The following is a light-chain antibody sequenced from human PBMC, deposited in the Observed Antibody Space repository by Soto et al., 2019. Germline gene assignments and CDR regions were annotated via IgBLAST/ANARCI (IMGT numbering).Light chain of an antibody. Sequence: IVMTQSPATLSVSPGERATLSCRASQSVSSGLAWYQQKPGQAPRLLIYGASTRATGIPARFSGSGSGTEFTLTISSLQSEDFAVYYCQQYNKWPWTLGQGTKVEIK. CDR2: GAS. J-gene: IGKJ1*01. V-gene: IGKV3-15*01. CDR3: QQYNKWPWT. CDR1: QSVSSG.